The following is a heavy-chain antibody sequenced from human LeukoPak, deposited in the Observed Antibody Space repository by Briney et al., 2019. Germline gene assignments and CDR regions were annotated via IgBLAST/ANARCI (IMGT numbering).Heavy chain of an antibody. Sequence: GGSLRLSCAASGFTFSNYAMTWVRQAPGKGLEWVSGISGSGGTAYYADSVKGRFTISRDNSKNTLYLQMNSLRAEDTAVYYCARGITYLTGYINWFDPWGQGTLVTVSS. J-gene: IGHJ5*02. CDR1: GFTFSNYA. D-gene: IGHD3-9*01. CDR3: ARGITYLTGYINWFDP. CDR2: ISGSGGTA. V-gene: IGHV3-23*01.